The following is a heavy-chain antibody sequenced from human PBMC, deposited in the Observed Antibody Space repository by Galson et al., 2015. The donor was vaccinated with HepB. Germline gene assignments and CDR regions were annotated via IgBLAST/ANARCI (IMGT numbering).Heavy chain of an antibody. Sequence: SVKVSCKASGGTFRNYAFSWVRQAPGQGLEWMGGIIPILGTVTHAQRVQGRVLITADESTSTAYLQLSSLRSEDTAVYYCASRATRHGYNSWGQGTLITVSS. J-gene: IGHJ4*02. V-gene: IGHV1-69*13. CDR2: IIPILGTV. D-gene: IGHD5-24*01. CDR3: ASRATRHGYNS. CDR1: GGTFRNYA.